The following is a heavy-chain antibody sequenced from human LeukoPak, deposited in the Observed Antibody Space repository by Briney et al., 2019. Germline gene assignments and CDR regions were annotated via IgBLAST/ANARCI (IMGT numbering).Heavy chain of an antibody. CDR1: GYSISSGYY. D-gene: IGHD3-10*01. V-gene: IGHV4-38-2*02. CDR3: ARGVYYYGSGVDESWFDP. J-gene: IGHJ5*02. CDR2: IDHSGST. Sequence: PSETLSLTCSVSGYSISSGYYWGWIRQPPGKGLEWIGSIDHSGSTYYNPSLKSRVTISVVTSKNQFSLKLSSVTAVDTAVYYCARGVYYYGSGVDESWFDPWGQGTLVTVSS.